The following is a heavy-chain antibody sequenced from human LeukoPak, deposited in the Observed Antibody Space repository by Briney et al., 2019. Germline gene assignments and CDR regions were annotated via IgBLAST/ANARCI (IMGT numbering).Heavy chain of an antibody. CDR2: ISYDGSNK. CDR1: RFTFRNYG. D-gene: IGHD3-22*01. J-gene: IGHJ4*02. V-gene: IGHV3-30*19. Sequence: PGGSLRLSCAASRFTFRNYGMHWVRQAPGKGLGWVAVISYDGSNKYYADSVKGRFTISRDNSKNTLYLQMNSLRAEDTAVYYCARDALPHYDSSGYLDYWGQGTLVTVSS. CDR3: ARDALPHYDSSGYLDY.